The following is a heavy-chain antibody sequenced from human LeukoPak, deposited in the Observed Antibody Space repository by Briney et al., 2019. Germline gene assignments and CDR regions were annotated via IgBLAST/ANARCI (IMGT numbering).Heavy chain of an antibody. Sequence: PSETLSLTCTVSGGSISSYYWSWIRQPPGKGLEWIGEINHSGSTNYNPSLKSRVTISVDTSKNQFSLKLSSVTAADTAVYYCARPRLGRTVALYFDLWGRGTLVTVSS. V-gene: IGHV4-34*01. D-gene: IGHD4-11*01. CDR1: GGSISSYY. CDR2: INHSGST. J-gene: IGHJ2*01. CDR3: ARPRLGRTVALYFDL.